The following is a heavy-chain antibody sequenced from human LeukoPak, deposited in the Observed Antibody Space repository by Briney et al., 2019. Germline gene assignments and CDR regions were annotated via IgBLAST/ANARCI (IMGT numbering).Heavy chain of an antibody. V-gene: IGHV1-18*01. D-gene: IGHD6-13*01. Sequence: ASVKVSCKAAGYTFTSYGISWVRQAPGQGLEWVGWISAYNGNANYAQKLQGRGSITPDTATSTAYLDLRSLRSDDTPVYYCARDRPAPQPVPGWFDPWGQGTLVTVSS. J-gene: IGHJ5*02. CDR1: GYTFTSYG. CDR3: ARDRPAPQPVPGWFDP. CDR2: ISAYNGNA.